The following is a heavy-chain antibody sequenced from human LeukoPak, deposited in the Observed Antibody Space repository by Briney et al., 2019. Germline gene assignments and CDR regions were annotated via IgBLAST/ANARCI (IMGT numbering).Heavy chain of an antibody. CDR3: ARAVGALYNWFDP. Sequence: ASVKVSCKASGYTFTDYYMHWLRQAPGQGLEWMGWINPNTGGTNYAQKFQGRVTMTRDTSISTAYMDLSRLRSDDTAIYYCARAVGALYNWFDPWGQGTLVTVSS. D-gene: IGHD1-26*01. J-gene: IGHJ5*02. CDR1: GYTFTDYY. V-gene: IGHV1-2*02. CDR2: INPNTGGT.